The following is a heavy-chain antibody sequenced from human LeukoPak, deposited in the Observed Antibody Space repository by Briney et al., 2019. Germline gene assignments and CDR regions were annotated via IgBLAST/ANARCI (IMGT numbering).Heavy chain of an antibody. CDR3: ARGIIGYYFDY. J-gene: IGHJ4*02. D-gene: IGHD2-15*01. Sequence: ASVKVSCKTSGYTFTIYGISWVRQAPGQGLEWMGLISAYGNTNYAQNLQGRVTMTTDTSTSTAYMELRSLRSDDTAVYYCARGIIGYYFDYWGQGTLVTVST. V-gene: IGHV1-18*01. CDR1: GYTFTIYG. CDR2: ISAYGNT.